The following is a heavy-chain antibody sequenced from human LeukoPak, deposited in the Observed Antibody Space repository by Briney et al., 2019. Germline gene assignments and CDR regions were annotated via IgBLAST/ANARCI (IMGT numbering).Heavy chain of an antibody. CDR2: IYTSGNT. Sequence: SETLSLTCNVSGGSIGSHYWSWIRQPPGKGLEWIGYIYTSGNTIYNPSLNSRLTISLDTSKSQFSLTLTSVTAADTAVYYCARRGMVGARNAYDYWGQGTLVTVSS. D-gene: IGHD1-26*01. CDR3: ARRGMVGARNAYDY. V-gene: IGHV4-4*09. J-gene: IGHJ4*02. CDR1: GGSIGSHY.